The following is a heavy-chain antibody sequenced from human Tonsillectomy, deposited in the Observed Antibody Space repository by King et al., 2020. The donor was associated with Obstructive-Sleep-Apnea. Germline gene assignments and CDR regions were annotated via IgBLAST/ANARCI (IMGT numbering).Heavy chain of an antibody. CDR1: GVSISSSSYY. D-gene: IGHD2-2*01. CDR3: AREWCSSTSCYYYYGMDV. Sequence: QLQESGPGLVKPSETLSLTCTVSGVSISSSSYYLGWIRQPPGKGLEWIVRIYYSGSTYYNPSLKSLVTISVDTSKNQFSLNLCSVTAADTAVYYCAREWCSSTSCYYYYGMDVWGQGTTVTVSS. CDR2: IYYSGST. V-gene: IGHV4-39*07. J-gene: IGHJ6*02.